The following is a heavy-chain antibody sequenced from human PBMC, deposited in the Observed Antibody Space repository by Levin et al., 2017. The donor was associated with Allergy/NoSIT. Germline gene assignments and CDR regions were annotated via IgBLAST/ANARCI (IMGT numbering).Heavy chain of an antibody. V-gene: IGHV3-15*04. J-gene: IGHJ4*02. Sequence: PGGSLRLSCAGSGFSFSHAYMNWVRQAPGKGLEWVGRIASKTDGGTQDYAAPVKDRFTISRDDSKNTLYLQMNSLKSEDTALYYCATDLPDYFLSGSSSLDYWGQGTLVTVTS. CDR3: ATDLPDYFLSGSSSLDY. CDR2: IASKTDGGTQ. CDR1: GFSFSHAY. D-gene: IGHD3-10*01.